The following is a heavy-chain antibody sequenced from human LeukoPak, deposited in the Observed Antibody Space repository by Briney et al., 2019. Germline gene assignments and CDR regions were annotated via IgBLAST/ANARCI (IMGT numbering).Heavy chain of an antibody. CDR1: GFTFSSYA. Sequence: GSLRLSCAASGFTFSSYAMSWIRQPPGKGLEWIGEINHSGSTNYNPSLKSRVTISVDTSKNQFSLKLSSVTAADTAVYYCARGYHGSGSYYFDYWGQGTLVTVSS. CDR3: ARGYHGSGSYYFDY. D-gene: IGHD3-10*01. J-gene: IGHJ4*02. CDR2: INHSGST. V-gene: IGHV4-34*01.